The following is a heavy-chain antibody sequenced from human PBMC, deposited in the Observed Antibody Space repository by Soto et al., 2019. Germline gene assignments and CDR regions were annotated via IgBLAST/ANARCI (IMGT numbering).Heavy chain of an antibody. D-gene: IGHD3-22*01. V-gene: IGHV3-23*01. J-gene: IGHJ4*02. CDR2: ISGSGHAT. CDR3: AKGRYFDSSGGCANY. CDR1: GFIFDNYA. Sequence: EVKLLESGGGLVPPGASARLSCLTSGFIFDNYAMSWVRQSPGRRLEWVAAISGSGHATYYTQSVQGRFIISRDKSKKTVFLQMNYLRAEDTAVYYCAKGRYFDSSGGCANYWGLGTLVTVSS.